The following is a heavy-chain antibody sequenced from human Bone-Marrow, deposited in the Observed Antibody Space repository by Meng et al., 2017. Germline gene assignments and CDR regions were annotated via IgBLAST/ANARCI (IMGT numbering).Heavy chain of an antibody. CDR3: ARDPVLRYFDWLFYQNYYFDY. J-gene: IGHJ4*02. Sequence: ASVKVSCKPSGYNFPDYWLHWVRQAPGQGLEWMGWINPNSGGTNYAQKFQGRVTMTRDTSISTAYMELSRLRSDDTAVYYCARDPVLRYFDWLFYQNYYFDYWGQGTLVTVSS. CDR2: INPNSGGT. CDR1: GYNFPDYW. D-gene: IGHD3-9*01. V-gene: IGHV1-2*02.